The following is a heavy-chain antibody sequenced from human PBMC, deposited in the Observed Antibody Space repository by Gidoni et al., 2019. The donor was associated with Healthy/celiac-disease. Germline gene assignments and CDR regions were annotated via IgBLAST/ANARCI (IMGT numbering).Heavy chain of an antibody. V-gene: IGHV1-18*01. CDR2: ISAYNGNT. CDR1: GYTFTSYG. CDR3: ARDLKPKYYDFWSGPFYYYYGMDV. D-gene: IGHD3-3*01. Sequence: QVQLVQSGAEVKKPGASVQVSCKASGYTFTSYGISWVRQAPGQGLEWMGWISAYNGNTNYAQKLQGRVTMTTDTSTSTAYMELRSLRSDDTAVYYCARDLKPKYYDFWSGPFYYYYGMDVWGQGTTVTVSS. J-gene: IGHJ6*02.